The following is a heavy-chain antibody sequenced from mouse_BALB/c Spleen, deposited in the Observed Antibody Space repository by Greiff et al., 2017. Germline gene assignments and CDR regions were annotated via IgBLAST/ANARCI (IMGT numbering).Heavy chain of an antibody. CDR1: GFSLTSYG. J-gene: IGHJ3*01. CDR3: ARDLGLRRSLFAY. D-gene: IGHD2-4*01. Sequence: QVQLKESGPGLVAPSQSLSITCTVSGFSLTSYGVHWVRQPPGKGLEWLGVIWAGGSTNYNSALMSRLSISKDNSKSQVFLKMNSLQTDDTAMYYCARDLGLRRSLFAYWGQGTLVTVSA. V-gene: IGHV2-9*02. CDR2: IWAGGST.